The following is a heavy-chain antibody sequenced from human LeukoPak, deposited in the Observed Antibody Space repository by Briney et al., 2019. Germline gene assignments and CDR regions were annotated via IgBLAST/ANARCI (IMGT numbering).Heavy chain of an antibody. CDR1: GFTFSSYG. D-gene: IGHD2-21*01. V-gene: IGHV3-23*01. J-gene: IGHJ5*02. Sequence: GGSLRLSCAASGFTFSSYGMSWVRQAPGKGLEWVSAISDNGGSIFYADSVKGRFTISRDNSKNSLYLQMNSLRADDTAVYYCVKIAPDLPWGQGTLVTVS. CDR2: ISDNGGSI. CDR3: VKIAPDLP.